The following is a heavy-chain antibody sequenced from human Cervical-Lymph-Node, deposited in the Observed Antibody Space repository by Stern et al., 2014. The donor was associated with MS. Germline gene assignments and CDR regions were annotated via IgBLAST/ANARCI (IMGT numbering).Heavy chain of an antibody. CDR1: GATFSNYG. CDR3: ARMARRGVFDF. Sequence: VQLVQSAAEVKRPGSSVKVSCKIFGATFSNYGFNWVRQAPGQGLARMGGIIPVYATGSYAQTFQDRVTITADASTKTVFMELTSLRSDDTAVYYCARMARRGVFDFWGQGTLVTVPP. J-gene: IGHJ4*02. D-gene: IGHD3-10*01. CDR2: IIPVYATG. V-gene: IGHV1-69*01.